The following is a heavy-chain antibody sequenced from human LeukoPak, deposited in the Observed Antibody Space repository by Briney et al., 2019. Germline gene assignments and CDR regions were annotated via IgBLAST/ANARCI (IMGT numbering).Heavy chain of an antibody. CDR3: AKDHRYYDSSGHYGLDY. V-gene: IGHV3-23*01. D-gene: IGHD3-22*01. Sequence: PGGSLRRSCAASGFTFSSYAMTWVRQAPGKGLEWVSAISGSGGSTYYADSVRGRFTISRDNSKNTLYLQMNSLRAEDTAIYYCAKDHRYYDSSGHYGLDYWGQGTLVTVSS. CDR2: ISGSGGST. CDR1: GFTFSSYA. J-gene: IGHJ4*02.